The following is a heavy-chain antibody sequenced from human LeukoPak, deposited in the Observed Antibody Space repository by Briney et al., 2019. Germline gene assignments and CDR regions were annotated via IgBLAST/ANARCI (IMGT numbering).Heavy chain of an antibody. Sequence: PGGSLRLSCAASGFTFSSYSMNWVRQAPGKGLEWVSSISSSSSYIYYADSVKGRFTISRDNAKNSLYLRMNSLRAEDTAVYYCARVKNWSGGMDVWGQGTTVTVSS. D-gene: IGHD1-1*01. V-gene: IGHV3-21*01. J-gene: IGHJ6*02. CDR2: ISSSSSYI. CDR1: GFTFSSYS. CDR3: ARVKNWSGGMDV.